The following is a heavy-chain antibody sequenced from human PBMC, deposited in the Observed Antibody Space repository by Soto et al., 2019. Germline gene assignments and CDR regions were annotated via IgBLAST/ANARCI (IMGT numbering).Heavy chain of an antibody. CDR3: ARRLYSSWYLDTFDI. CDR2: IYYSGST. J-gene: IGHJ3*02. Sequence: QLQLQESGPGLVKPSETLSLTCTVSGGSISSSSYYWGWIRQPPGKGLEWIGSIYYSGSTYYNPSLKSRVTISVDASKNQFSLKLSSVTAADTAVYYCARRLYSSWYLDTFDIWGQGTMVTVSS. CDR1: GGSISSSSYY. D-gene: IGHD6-13*01. V-gene: IGHV4-39*01.